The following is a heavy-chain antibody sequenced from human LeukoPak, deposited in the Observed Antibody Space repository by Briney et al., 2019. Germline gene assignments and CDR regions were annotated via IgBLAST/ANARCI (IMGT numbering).Heavy chain of an antibody. CDR2: IYYSGST. CDR3: AREVGSRIFDY. J-gene: IGHJ4*01. D-gene: IGHD1-26*01. Sequence: SETLSLTCTVSGGSISSYYRSWIRQPPGKGLEWIGYIYYSGSTNYNPSLKSRVTISVDTSKNQFSLKLSSVTAADTAVYYCAREVGSRIFDYWGHGTLVTVSS. CDR1: GGSISSYY. V-gene: IGHV4-59*01.